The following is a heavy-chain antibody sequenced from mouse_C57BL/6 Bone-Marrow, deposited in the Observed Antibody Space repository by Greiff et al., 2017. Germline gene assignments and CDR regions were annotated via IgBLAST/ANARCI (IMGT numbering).Heavy chain of an antibody. J-gene: IGHJ2*01. V-gene: IGHV14-4*01. D-gene: IGHD1-1*01. CDR3: TPLITTIVATFDY. Sequence: EVKLQQSGAELVRPGASVKLSCTASGFNIKDDYMHWVKQRPEHGLEWIGWIDPENGDTEYASKFQGKATITADTSSNTAYLQLSSLPSEDTAVYYCTPLITTIVATFDYWCQGTTLTVSS. CDR1: GFNIKDDY. CDR2: IDPENGDT.